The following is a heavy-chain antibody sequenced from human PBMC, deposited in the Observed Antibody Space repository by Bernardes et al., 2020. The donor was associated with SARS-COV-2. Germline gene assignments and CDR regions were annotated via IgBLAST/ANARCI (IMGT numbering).Heavy chain of an antibody. CDR1: GGSISSGSYY. CDR3: ARTKALAAVEYYFDS. V-gene: IGHV4-61*02. D-gene: IGHD6-13*01. J-gene: IGHJ4*02. Sequence: SYTLSLTCTVSGGSISSGSYYWSWIRQPAGKGLEWIGRIYTSGSTNYNPSLKSRVTISVDTSKNQFSLKLSSVTAADTAVYYCARTKALAAVEYYFDSWGQGTLVTVSS. CDR2: IYTSGST.